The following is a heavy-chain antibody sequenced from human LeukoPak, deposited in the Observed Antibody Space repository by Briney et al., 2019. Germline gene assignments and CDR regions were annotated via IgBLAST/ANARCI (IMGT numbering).Heavy chain of an antibody. Sequence: PGGSLRLSCAASGFTFSSYAMSWVLQAPGKGLEWVSAISGSGGSTYYADSVKGRFTISRDNSKNTLYLQMNSLRAEDTAVYYCAKDGGYSYGWGVFDIWGQGTMVTVSS. D-gene: IGHD5-18*01. CDR3: AKDGGYSYGWGVFDI. J-gene: IGHJ3*02. CDR1: GFTFSSYA. V-gene: IGHV3-23*01. CDR2: ISGSGGST.